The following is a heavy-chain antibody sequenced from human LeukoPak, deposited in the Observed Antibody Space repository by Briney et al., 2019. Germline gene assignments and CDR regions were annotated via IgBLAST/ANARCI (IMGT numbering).Heavy chain of an antibody. CDR2: ISASGENT. CDR3: AKRDNSGWYAIDY. D-gene: IGHD6-19*01. CDR1: GFTFSNYA. V-gene: IGHV3-23*01. Sequence: PPGGSLRLSCAASGFTFSNYAMSWVRQAPGKGLEWVSSISASGENTYYADSVKGRSTISRDNSKNMVYLEMNSLSAGDTAAYYCAKRDNSGWYAIDYWGQGTLVTVS. J-gene: IGHJ4*02.